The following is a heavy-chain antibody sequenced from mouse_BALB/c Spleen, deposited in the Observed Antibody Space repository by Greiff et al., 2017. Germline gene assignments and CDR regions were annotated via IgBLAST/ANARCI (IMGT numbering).Heavy chain of an antibody. Sequence: VQVVESGAELAKPGASVKMSCKASGYTFTSYWMHWVKQRPGQGLEWIGYINPSTGYTEYNQKFKDKATLTADKSSSTAYMQLSSLTSEDSAVYYCARRGLIYYDPLYAMDYWGQGTSVTVSS. D-gene: IGHD2-4*01. CDR3: ARRGLIYYDPLYAMDY. CDR1: GYTFTSYW. V-gene: IGHV1-7*01. J-gene: IGHJ4*01. CDR2: INPSTGYT.